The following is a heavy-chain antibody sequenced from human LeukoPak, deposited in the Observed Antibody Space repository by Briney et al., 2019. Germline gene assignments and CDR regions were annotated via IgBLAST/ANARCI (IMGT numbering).Heavy chain of an antibody. D-gene: IGHD6-13*01. Sequence: ASVKVSCKASGYTFTSYDINWVRQATGQGLEWMGWMNPNSGNTGYAQKFQGRVTMTRNTSISTAYMELSSLRSEDTAVYYCATRSSWYRWAFDIWGQGTMVTVSS. V-gene: IGHV1-8*01. CDR2: MNPNSGNT. CDR1: GYTFTSYD. CDR3: ATRSSWYRWAFDI. J-gene: IGHJ3*02.